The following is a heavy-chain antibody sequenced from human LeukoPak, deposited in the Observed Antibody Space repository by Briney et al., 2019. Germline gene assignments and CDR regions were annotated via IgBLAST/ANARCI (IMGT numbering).Heavy chain of an antibody. CDR1: GFTFSGYA. D-gene: IGHD6-6*01. Sequence: GGSLRLSCAASGFTFSGYAVSWVRQAPGKGLEWVATIKQDGSEKYYVDSVKGRFTISRDNAKNSLYLQMNSLRAEDTAVYYCARDIAARQGFYYYYYMDVWGKGTTVTVSS. CDR2: IKQDGSEK. J-gene: IGHJ6*03. CDR3: ARDIAARQGFYYYYYMDV. V-gene: IGHV3-7*01.